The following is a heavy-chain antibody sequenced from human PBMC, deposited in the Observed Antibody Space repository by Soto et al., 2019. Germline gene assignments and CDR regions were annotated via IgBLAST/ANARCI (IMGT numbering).Heavy chain of an antibody. V-gene: IGHV3-30*18. J-gene: IGHJ4*02. CDR2: VSHDGSRT. CDR3: VKAPDRDGHLLQY. Sequence: PGGSLRLSCAASGFTFNNYAMHWVRQTPGKGLEWLASVSHDGSRTYYADSVKGRFTISRDNSKSTLYLQIDSLRSEDAAVYYCVKAPDRDGHLLQYWGQGTLVTVSS. CDR1: GFTFNNYA. D-gene: IGHD1-26*01.